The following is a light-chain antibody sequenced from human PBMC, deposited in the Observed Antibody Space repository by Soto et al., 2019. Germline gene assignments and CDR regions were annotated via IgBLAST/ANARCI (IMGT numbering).Light chain of an antibody. Sequence: EIVLTQSPGTLSLSPGERATLSCRASQSVSNNYLAWYQQKPGQAPRLLIYGASYRATGIPDRFSGSGSGTDSTLTISRLEPEDFVVYYCQQNGSSGTFGQGTKVEIK. CDR1: QSVSNNY. V-gene: IGKV3-20*01. J-gene: IGKJ1*01. CDR2: GAS. CDR3: QQNGSSGT.